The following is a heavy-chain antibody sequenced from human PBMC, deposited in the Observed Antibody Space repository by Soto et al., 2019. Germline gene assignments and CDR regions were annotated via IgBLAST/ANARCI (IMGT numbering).Heavy chain of an antibody. V-gene: IGHV3-23*01. J-gene: IGHJ4*02. CDR2: ISGSAGPT. Sequence: GGSLRLSCAASGFTFSSSAMSWVRQAPGKGLEWVSGISGSAGPTYYADSVKNRFTIYRDNSKNTLYLHMNSLRAEDTAVYYCAKVLTHSSDWYHFENWGQGTLVTVSS. D-gene: IGHD6-19*01. CDR1: GFTFSSSA. CDR3: AKVLTHSSDWYHFEN.